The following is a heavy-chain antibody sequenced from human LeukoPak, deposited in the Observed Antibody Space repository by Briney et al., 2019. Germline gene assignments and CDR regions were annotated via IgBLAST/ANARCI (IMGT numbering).Heavy chain of an antibody. CDR2: IRQLGNEK. CDR3: TRDYWDYGDYFSDF. V-gene: IGHV3-7*01. D-gene: IGHD4-17*01. J-gene: IGHJ4*02. CDR1: GFTFSNYA. Sequence: AGGSLRLSCAASGFTFSNYAMNWVRQAPGKGLEWVANIRQLGNEKYYVDSVKGRFTISRDNAKNSLYLQMNSLRAEDTAVYYCTRDYWDYGDYFSDFWGPGTQVTVSS.